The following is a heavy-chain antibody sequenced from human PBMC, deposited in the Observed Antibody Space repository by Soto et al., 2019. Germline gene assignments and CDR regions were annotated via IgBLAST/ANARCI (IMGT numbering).Heavy chain of an antibody. D-gene: IGHD6-25*01. CDR1: GFTFSSYA. CDR3: ARDPARGLIDY. Sequence: GGSLRLSCAASGFTFSSYAMSWVRQAPGKGLEWVANIKQDGSEKYYVDSVKGRFTISRDNAKNSLYLQMNSLRAEDTAVYYCARDPARGLIDYWGQGTLVTVSS. V-gene: IGHV3-7*01. J-gene: IGHJ4*02. CDR2: IKQDGSEK.